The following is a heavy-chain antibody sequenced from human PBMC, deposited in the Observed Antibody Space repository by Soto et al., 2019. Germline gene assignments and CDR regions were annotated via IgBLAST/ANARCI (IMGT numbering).Heavy chain of an antibody. Sequence: ASVKVSCKASGYAFTVYYMHWVRQAPGQGLEWMGWINPKSGGTMYPQKFQGRVTMTWDTSIGTAYMALTRLRSDDTAVYYCARDLAKGGGSAGFDYWGQGTLVTVSS. V-gene: IGHV1-2*02. D-gene: IGHD1-26*01. CDR2: INPKSGGT. CDR1: GYAFTVYY. CDR3: ARDLAKGGGSAGFDY. J-gene: IGHJ4*02.